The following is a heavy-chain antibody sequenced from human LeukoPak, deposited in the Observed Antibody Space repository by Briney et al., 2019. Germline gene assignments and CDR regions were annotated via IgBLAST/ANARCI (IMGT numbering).Heavy chain of an antibody. Sequence: HPGGSLRLSCAASGFTFSSYGMSWVRQAPGKGLEWVSAISGSGGSTYYADSVKGRFTISRDNSKNTLYLQMNSLRAEDTAVYYCAKDQGSSSWYDYWGQGTLVTVSS. CDR3: AKDQGSSSWYDY. CDR2: ISGSGGST. D-gene: IGHD6-13*01. CDR1: GFTFSSYG. J-gene: IGHJ4*02. V-gene: IGHV3-23*01.